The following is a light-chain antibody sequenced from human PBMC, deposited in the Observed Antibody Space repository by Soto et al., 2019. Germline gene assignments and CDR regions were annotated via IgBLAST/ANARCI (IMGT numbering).Light chain of an antibody. J-gene: IGKJ2*01. CDR2: GAS. CDR1: QSVSSN. V-gene: IGKV3-15*01. CDR3: QQHNYWPS. Sequence: EIVMTQSPATLSVSPGERATLSCRASQSVSSNLAWYQQKPGQAPRLLLYGASTRATGIPGRFSGSGSGTAFTLTISILQSEDFAVYYCQQHNYWPSFGQGTKLEIK.